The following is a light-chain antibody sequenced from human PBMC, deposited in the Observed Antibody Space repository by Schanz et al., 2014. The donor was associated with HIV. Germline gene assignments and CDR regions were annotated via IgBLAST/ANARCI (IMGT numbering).Light chain of an antibody. CDR1: QSVTSNL. CDR2: GAS. CDR3: HHYGDSRGT. J-gene: IGKJ4*02. V-gene: IGKV3-20*01. Sequence: EIVLTQSPGTLSLSPGERAALSCRASQSVTSNLLAWYQQKPGQAPRLLIFGASNRATGIPDRFSGGGSGTDFTLTISRLEPDDFAVYYCHHYGDSRGTFGGGTEVDI.